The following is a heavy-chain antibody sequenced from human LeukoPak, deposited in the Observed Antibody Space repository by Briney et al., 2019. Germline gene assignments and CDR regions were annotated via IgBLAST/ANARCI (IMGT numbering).Heavy chain of an antibody. CDR3: ARSRGNSGSYPLDY. Sequence: GGSLRLSCEASEFTFSSYSMNWVRQAPGKGLEWVSYISSSSSTIYYAESVKGRFTISRDNAKNSLYLQMNSLRVEDTAVYYCARSRGNSGSYPLDYWGQGTLVTVSS. J-gene: IGHJ4*02. D-gene: IGHD1-26*01. V-gene: IGHV3-48*01. CDR1: EFTFSSYS. CDR2: ISSSSSTI.